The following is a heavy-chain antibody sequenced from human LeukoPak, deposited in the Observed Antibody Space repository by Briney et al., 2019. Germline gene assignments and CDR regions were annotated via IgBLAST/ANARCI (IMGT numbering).Heavy chain of an antibody. D-gene: IGHD3-10*01. V-gene: IGHV3-23*01. Sequence: GGSLRLSCAASGFTFSSYAMSWVRQAPGKGLEWVSAISGSGGSTYYADSVKGRFTISRDNSKNTLYLQMNRMRAADTAVYYCAKVPVYLYCSGSYYDYWGQGTLVTGSS. CDR3: AKVPVYLYCSGSYYDY. J-gene: IGHJ4*02. CDR2: ISGSGGST. CDR1: GFTFSSYA.